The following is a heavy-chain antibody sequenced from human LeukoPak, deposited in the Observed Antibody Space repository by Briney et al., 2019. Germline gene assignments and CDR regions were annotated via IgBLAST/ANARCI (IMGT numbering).Heavy chain of an antibody. Sequence: PSGTLSLTCAVSGGSISSSNWWSWVRQPPGRGLEWIGYFYYSGSTTYNPSLKGRVTISVDTSENHFSLKLSSVTAADTAVYYCARGPNSGYGRFDYWGQGTLVTVSS. V-gene: IGHV4-4*02. CDR3: ARGPNSGYGRFDY. J-gene: IGHJ4*02. CDR2: FYYSGST. D-gene: IGHD5-12*01. CDR1: GGSISSSNW.